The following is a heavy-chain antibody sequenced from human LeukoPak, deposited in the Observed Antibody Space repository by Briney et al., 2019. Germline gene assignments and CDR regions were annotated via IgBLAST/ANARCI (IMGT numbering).Heavy chain of an antibody. CDR1: GFTFSSYA. Sequence: GRSLRLSCAASGFTFSSYAMHWVRQAPGKGLEWVSSISSSSSYIYYADSVKGRFTISRDNAKNSLYLQMNSLRAEDTAVYYCAISFSGSHFDYWGQGTLVTVSS. CDR3: AISFSGSHFDY. CDR2: ISSSSSYI. V-gene: IGHV3-21*01. D-gene: IGHD3-22*01. J-gene: IGHJ4*02.